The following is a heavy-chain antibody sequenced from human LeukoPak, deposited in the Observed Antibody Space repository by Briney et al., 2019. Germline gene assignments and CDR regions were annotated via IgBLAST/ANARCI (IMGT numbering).Heavy chain of an antibody. D-gene: IGHD2-2*01. CDR3: ARVVVPAALDAFDI. J-gene: IGHJ3*02. Sequence: GASVKVSCKASGGTFSSYAISWVRQAPGQRLEWMGGIIPIFGTANYAQKLQRRVTITADESTSTAYMELSSPRSEDTAVYYCARVVVPAALDAFDIWGQGTMVTVSS. CDR1: GGTFSSYA. V-gene: IGHV1-69*01. CDR2: IIPIFGTA.